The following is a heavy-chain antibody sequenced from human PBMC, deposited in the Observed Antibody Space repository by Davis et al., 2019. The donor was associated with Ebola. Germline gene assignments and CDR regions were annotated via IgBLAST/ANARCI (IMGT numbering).Heavy chain of an antibody. CDR3: ASQAYDYVWGSYRFSGMDV. V-gene: IGHV4-39*01. CDR1: GGSISSSSYY. Sequence: MPSETLSLTCTVSGGSISSSSYYWGWIRQPPGKGLEWIGSIYYSGSTYYNPSLKSRVTISVDTSKNQFSLKLSSVTAADTAVYYCASQAYDYVWGSYRFSGMDVWGKGTTVTVSS. J-gene: IGHJ6*04. D-gene: IGHD3-16*02. CDR2: IYYSGST.